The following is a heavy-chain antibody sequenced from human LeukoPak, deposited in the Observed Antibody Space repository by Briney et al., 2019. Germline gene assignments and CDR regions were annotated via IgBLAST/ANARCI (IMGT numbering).Heavy chain of an antibody. V-gene: IGHV3-23*01. Sequence: GGSLRLSCAASGFTFSSYGMSWVRQAPGKGLEWVSHISGSGSNTYYAASVKGRFTISRDNSKNTLYLQMNSLRAEGTAMYYCAKGTAYYSLGPWGQGTLATVSS. CDR1: GFTFSSYG. D-gene: IGHD3/OR15-3a*01. J-gene: IGHJ5*02. CDR2: ISGSGSNT. CDR3: AKGTAYYSLGP.